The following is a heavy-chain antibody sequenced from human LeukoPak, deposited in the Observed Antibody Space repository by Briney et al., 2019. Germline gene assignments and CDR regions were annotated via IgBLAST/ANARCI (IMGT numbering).Heavy chain of an antibody. V-gene: IGHV3-30*18. CDR1: GFTFSSYW. Sequence: PGGSLRLSCAASGFTFSSYWMSWVRQAPGKGLEWVAVISYDGSNKYYADSVKGRFTISRDNSKNTLYLQMNSLRAEDTAVYYCAKMGGGDRSMDVWGKGTTVTISS. CDR3: AKMGGGDRSMDV. D-gene: IGHD2-21*02. CDR2: ISYDGSNK. J-gene: IGHJ6*03.